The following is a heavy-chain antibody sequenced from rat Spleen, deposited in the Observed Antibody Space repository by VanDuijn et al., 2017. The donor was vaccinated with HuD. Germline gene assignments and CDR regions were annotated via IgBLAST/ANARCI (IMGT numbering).Heavy chain of an antibody. CDR1: GFTFSDYY. D-gene: IGHD1-5*01. CDR3: ARRWNRYNYFDY. J-gene: IGHJ2*01. Sequence: EVQLVESDGGLVQPGRSLKLSCAASGFTFSDYYMAWVRQAPTKGLEWVATISYDGSSTYYRDSVKGRFTISRDNAKSTLYLQMDSLRSEDTATYYCARRWNRYNYFDYWGQGVMVTVSS. V-gene: IGHV5-29*01. CDR2: ISYDGSST.